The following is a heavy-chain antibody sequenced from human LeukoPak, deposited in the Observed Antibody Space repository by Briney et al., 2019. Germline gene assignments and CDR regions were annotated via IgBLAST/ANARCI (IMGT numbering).Heavy chain of an antibody. CDR1: EFTVSTNY. CDR3: ANVIIVAAGCEYFQH. Sequence: GGSLRLSCAASEFTVSTNYMNWVRQAPGKGLGWVSAIYSGGTTYYADSVKGRFTISRDNSKNTLYLQMSSLRAEDTAVYYCANVIIVAAGCEYFQHWGQGTLVIVSS. V-gene: IGHV3-53*01. J-gene: IGHJ1*01. D-gene: IGHD6-13*01. CDR2: IYSGGTT.